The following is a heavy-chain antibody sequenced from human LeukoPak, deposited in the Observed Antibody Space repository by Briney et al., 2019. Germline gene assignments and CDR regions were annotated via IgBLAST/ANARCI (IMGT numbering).Heavy chain of an antibody. CDR2: ISGSGDTT. Sequence: GGSLRLSCAASGFSYSGHGMRWVRQAPGKGLQWVSAISGSGDTTYYADSVKGRFTISRDNSKNTLYLQMNSLRAEDTALYFCAKARGFAEFDYWGQGTLVTVSS. V-gene: IGHV3-23*01. CDR1: GFSYSGHG. D-gene: IGHD3-10*01. CDR3: AKARGFAEFDY. J-gene: IGHJ4*02.